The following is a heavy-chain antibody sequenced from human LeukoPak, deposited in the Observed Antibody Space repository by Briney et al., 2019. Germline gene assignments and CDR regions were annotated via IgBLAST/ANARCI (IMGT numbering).Heavy chain of an antibody. CDR1: GFRLSDFT. D-gene: IGHD3-16*01. V-gene: IGHV3-23*01. CDR3: GKEGGA. CDR2: IGGRGTST. Sequence: GGSLRLSCAASGFRLSDFTMTWVRQAPGKGPEWVSAIGGRGTSTYYADSLGGRFTISRDNSKDMLYLQMNSLKVEDTATYYCGKEGGAWGQGTKVTVSS. J-gene: IGHJ5*02.